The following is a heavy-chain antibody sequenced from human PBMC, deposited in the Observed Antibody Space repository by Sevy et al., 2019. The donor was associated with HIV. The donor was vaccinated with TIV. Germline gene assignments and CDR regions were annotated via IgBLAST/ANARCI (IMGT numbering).Heavy chain of an antibody. J-gene: IGHJ6*02. CDR1: GFTFSSYS. CDR2: ISSSSSTI. Sequence: GGSLRLSCAASGFTFSSYSMNWVRQAPGKGLEWVSYISSSSSTIYYADSVKGRFTISRDNAKNSLYLQMNSLRDKDTAVYYCARDKPVWVVVAALHGMDVWGQGTTVTASS. D-gene: IGHD2-15*01. V-gene: IGHV3-48*02. CDR3: ARDKPVWVVVAALHGMDV.